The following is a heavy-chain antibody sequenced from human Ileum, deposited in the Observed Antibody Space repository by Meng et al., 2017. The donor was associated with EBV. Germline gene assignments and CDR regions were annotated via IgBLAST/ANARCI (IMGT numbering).Heavy chain of an antibody. Sequence: QVRLVRSGTGVKNPGASVKVSCKPSGYTFTSYGIPWVRQAPGQGLEWMGWISGYNGNANYAQKLQGRVTMTTDTSTSTVYMELRSLRSEDTAVYYCARIAGSGWNFDYWGQGTLVTVSS. CDR1: GYTFTSYG. V-gene: IGHV1-18*01. J-gene: IGHJ4*02. CDR3: ARIAGSGWNFDY. D-gene: IGHD6-19*01. CDR2: ISGYNGNA.